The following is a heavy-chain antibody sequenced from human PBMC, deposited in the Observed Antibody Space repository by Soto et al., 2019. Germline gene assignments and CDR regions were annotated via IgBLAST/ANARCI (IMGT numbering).Heavy chain of an antibody. CDR2: INAGNGNT. Sequence: QVQLVQSGAEVKKPGASVKVSCKASGYTFTSYAMHWVRQAPGQRLEWMGWINAGNGNTKYSQKFQGRVTITRDTSASTAYMELSSLRSEDTAVYYCAGSIAARPNNWFDPWGQGTLVTVSS. CDR1: GYTFTSYA. V-gene: IGHV1-3*01. D-gene: IGHD6-6*01. CDR3: AGSIAARPNNWFDP. J-gene: IGHJ5*02.